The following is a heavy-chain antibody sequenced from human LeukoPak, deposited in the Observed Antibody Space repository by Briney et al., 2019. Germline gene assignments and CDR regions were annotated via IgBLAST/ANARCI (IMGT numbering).Heavy chain of an antibody. J-gene: IGHJ4*02. Sequence: GGSLRLSCAASGFTFSSYGMHWVRQAPGKGLEWVAVISYDGRNRYSSDSVKGRSTISRDNSRNTLYLQMNSLRAEDTAIYYCARDGGRYSFDYWGQGTLVTVSS. CDR3: ARDGGRYSFDY. D-gene: IGHD3-16*01. CDR2: ISYDGRNR. CDR1: GFTFSSYG. V-gene: IGHV3-30*03.